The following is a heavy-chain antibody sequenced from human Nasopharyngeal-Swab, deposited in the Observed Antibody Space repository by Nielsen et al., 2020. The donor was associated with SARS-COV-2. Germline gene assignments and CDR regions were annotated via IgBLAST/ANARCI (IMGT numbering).Heavy chain of an antibody. J-gene: IGHJ4*02. Sequence: GGSLRLSCAASGFPFSRYWMSWVRQAPGKGLEWVANIKGDGSETYYVGSMKGRFTISRDNAKNSLYLQVNSLRAEDTAVYYCARAPSYDYWSGYCDCWGQGTLVTVSS. CDR2: IKGDGSET. CDR3: ARAPSYDYWSGYCDC. CDR1: GFPFSRYW. D-gene: IGHD3-3*01. V-gene: IGHV3-7*01.